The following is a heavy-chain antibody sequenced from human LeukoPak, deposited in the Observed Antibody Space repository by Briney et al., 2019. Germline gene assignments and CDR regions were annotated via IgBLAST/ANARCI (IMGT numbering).Heavy chain of an antibody. J-gene: IGHJ4*02. V-gene: IGHV1-18*01. D-gene: IGHD6-6*01. Sequence: ASVKVSCKASGYTFTSYGISWVRHAPGQGLEWMGWISAYNGNTKYAQKLQDRVTMTTDTSTTTAYMEVRSLTSDDTAVYYCARGSAMAQKQLVRHFDSWGQGTLVIVSS. CDR1: GYTFTSYG. CDR3: ARGSAMAQKQLVRHFDS. CDR2: ISAYNGNT.